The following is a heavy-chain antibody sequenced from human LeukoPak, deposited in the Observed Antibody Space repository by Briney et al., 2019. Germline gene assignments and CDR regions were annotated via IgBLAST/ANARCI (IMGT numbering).Heavy chain of an antibody. CDR2: ISDSGGST. V-gene: IGHV3-23*01. J-gene: IGHJ4*02. Sequence: GGSLRLSCVVSGFTFKNCAMSWVRQAPGKGLEWVSSISDSGGSTYYADSVKGRFTVSRDNSRNTLNLQMNSLRAEDTAVYYCAKDRYDIWTYFDHWGQGTLVTVSS. CDR3: AKDRYDIWTYFDH. CDR1: GFTFKNCA. D-gene: IGHD3-9*01.